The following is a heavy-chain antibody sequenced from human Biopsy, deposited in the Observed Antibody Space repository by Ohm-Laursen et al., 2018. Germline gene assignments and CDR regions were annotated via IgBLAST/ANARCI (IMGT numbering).Heavy chain of an antibody. CDR1: GFYFSNYA. J-gene: IGHJ5*01. Sequence: GSLRLSCAAPGFYFSNYAMSWVRQAPGKGLEWVGRIRDKANSYTTDYAASVKGRFTISRDDSKNSLYLQMNSLKTEDTALYYCARAGRYCSGGGCYSWFDSWGQGTLVTVSS. CDR3: ARAGRYCSGGGCYSWFDS. V-gene: IGHV3-72*01. CDR2: IRDKANSYTT. D-gene: IGHD2-15*01.